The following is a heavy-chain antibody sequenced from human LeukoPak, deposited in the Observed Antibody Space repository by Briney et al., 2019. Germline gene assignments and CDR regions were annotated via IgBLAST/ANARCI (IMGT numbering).Heavy chain of an antibody. J-gene: IGHJ5*02. Sequence: GGSLRLSCAASGFTFSSYAMSWVRQAPGKGLEWVAVIWYDGSNKYYADSVKGRFTISRDNSKNTLYLQMNCLRAEDTAVYYCARHSSSTSFDPWGQGTLVTVSS. CDR2: IWYDGSNK. D-gene: IGHD6-6*01. CDR1: GFTFSSYA. CDR3: ARHSSSTSFDP. V-gene: IGHV3-33*08.